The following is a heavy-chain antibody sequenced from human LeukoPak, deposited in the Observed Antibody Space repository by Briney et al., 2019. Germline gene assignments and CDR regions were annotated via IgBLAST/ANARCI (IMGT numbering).Heavy chain of an antibody. V-gene: IGHV3-23*01. CDR1: GFTFSTFA. J-gene: IGHJ5*02. CDR3: TKDPNGDYVGAFDP. D-gene: IGHD4-17*01. CDR2: ITGTHYTT. Sequence: GGSLRLSCAASGFTFSTFAMTWVRQAPGKGLEWVSSITGTHYTTYNTDSVKGRFTISRDNSKNTLYLQMNSLGADDTAVYYCTKDPNGDYVGAFDPWGQGTLVTVSS.